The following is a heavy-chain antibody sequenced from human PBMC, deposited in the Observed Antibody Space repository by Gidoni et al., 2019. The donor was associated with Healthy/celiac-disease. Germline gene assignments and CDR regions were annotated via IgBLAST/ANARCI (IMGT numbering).Heavy chain of an antibody. J-gene: IGHJ4*02. CDR2: ISGSGGST. Sequence: EVQRCESGGGLVQPGGSLRLSCAASEFTFIGYALGWVRQAPGKGMEWVSAISGSGGSTYYADSVTGRFTISRDNSKNTLYLQINSLRAEDTAVYYCAKMGLYKVPNFVFWGQGTLVTVSS. V-gene: IGHV3-23*01. CDR1: EFTFIGYA. D-gene: IGHD2-2*02. CDR3: AKMGLYKVPNFVF.